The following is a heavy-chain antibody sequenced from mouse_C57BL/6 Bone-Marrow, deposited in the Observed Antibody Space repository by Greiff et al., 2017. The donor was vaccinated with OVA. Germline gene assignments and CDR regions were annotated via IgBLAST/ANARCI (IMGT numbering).Heavy chain of an antibody. CDR1: GFTFSDYY. CDR2: ISNGGGST. J-gene: IGHJ3*01. CDR3: ARPLYGSRFAY. Sequence: EVKLMESGGGLVQPGGSLKLSCAASGFTFSDYYMYWVRPTPEKRLEWVAYISNGGGSTYYPDTVKGRFTISRDNAKNTLYLQMSRLKSEDTAMYYCARPLYGSRFAYWGQGTLVTVSA. V-gene: IGHV5-12*01. D-gene: IGHD1-1*01.